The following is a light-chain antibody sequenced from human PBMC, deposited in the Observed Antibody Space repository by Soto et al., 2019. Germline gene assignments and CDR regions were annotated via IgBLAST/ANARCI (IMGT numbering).Light chain of an antibody. Sequence: EIVMTQSPATLSVSPGERATLSCRASQRVFSNLAWYQQKPGQAPRLLIYGASTRATGIPVRFSGSGSGTDFTLTISSLQSEDFAVYYCQQYNNLYSFGQGTKLENK. CDR3: QQYNNLYS. J-gene: IGKJ2*03. CDR1: QRVFSN. V-gene: IGKV3-15*01. CDR2: GAS.